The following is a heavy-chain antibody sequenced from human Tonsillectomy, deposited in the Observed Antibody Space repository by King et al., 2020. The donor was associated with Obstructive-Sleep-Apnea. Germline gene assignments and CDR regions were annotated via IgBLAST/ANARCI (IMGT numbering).Heavy chain of an antibody. CDR2: IYQSGST. CDR1: GYSISSGYY. J-gene: IGHJ6*02. Sequence: QLQESGPGLVKPSETLSLTCTVSGYSISSGYYWGWIRQPPGKGLEWIGSIYQSGSTYYNPSLKSRVTISVDTSKNQFSLKLSAVTAADTAVYYCARVGYCSGGPCYYYGMDVWGQGTTVTVSS. D-gene: IGHD2-15*01. CDR3: ARVGYCSGGPCYYYGMDV. V-gene: IGHV4-38-2*02.